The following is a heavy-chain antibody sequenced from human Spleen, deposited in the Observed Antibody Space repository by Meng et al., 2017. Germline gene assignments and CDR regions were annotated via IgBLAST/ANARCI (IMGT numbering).Heavy chain of an antibody. V-gene: IGHV4-34*01. D-gene: IGHD2-21*02. CDR2: INHGGST. CDR3: ARMVVTATGRGYFQH. Sequence: SETLSLTCVVYGASFSADYCSWIRQPPGRGLEYIGKINHGGSTNYNPSLKSRVTISVDTSKNQFSLKLSSVTAADTAVYYCARMVVTATGRGYFQHWGQGTLVTVSS. J-gene: IGHJ1*01. CDR1: GASFSADY.